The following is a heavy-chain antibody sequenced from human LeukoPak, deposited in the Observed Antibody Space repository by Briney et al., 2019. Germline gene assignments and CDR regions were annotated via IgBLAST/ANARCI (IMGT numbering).Heavy chain of an antibody. V-gene: IGHV5-51*01. D-gene: IGHD4-17*01. Sequence: GESLKISCKGSGYNFNNYWIAWVRQMPGKGLEWMGVIYPGDYDTTYSPSFQGQVTISADRSISTAYLQWSSLKASDNAMYYCGRQPTLTTGIDYWGQGTLVTVSS. CDR3: GRQPTLTTGIDY. CDR1: GYNFNNYW. CDR2: IYPGDYDT. J-gene: IGHJ4*02.